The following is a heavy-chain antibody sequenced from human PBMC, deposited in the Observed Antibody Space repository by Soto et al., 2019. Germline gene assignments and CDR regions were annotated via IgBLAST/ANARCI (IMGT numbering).Heavy chain of an antibody. CDR2: MNPNSGNT. Sequence: QVQLVQSGAEVKKPGASVKVSCKASGYTFTSYDINWVRQATGQGLEWMGWMNPNSGNTGYAQKFQDRVTMTRNTSISTAYMELSSLRSEDTAVYYCARSTVTTAYYYYGMDVWGQGTTVTVSS. CDR3: ARSTVTTAYYYYGMDV. J-gene: IGHJ6*02. CDR1: GYTFTSYD. V-gene: IGHV1-8*01. D-gene: IGHD4-17*01.